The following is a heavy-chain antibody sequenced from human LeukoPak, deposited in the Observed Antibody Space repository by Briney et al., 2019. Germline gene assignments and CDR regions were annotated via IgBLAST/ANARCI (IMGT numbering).Heavy chain of an antibody. CDR3: AKGYSSSFGYFDY. D-gene: IGHD6-13*01. Sequence: GGSLRLSCAASGFTFSSYGMSWVRQAPGKGLEWVSAISGSGGSTYYADSVKGRFTISRDNSKNTLYLQMNSLRAEDTAVYYCAKGYSSSFGYFDYWGQGTLVTVSS. V-gene: IGHV3-23*01. J-gene: IGHJ4*02. CDR2: ISGSGGST. CDR1: GFTFSSYG.